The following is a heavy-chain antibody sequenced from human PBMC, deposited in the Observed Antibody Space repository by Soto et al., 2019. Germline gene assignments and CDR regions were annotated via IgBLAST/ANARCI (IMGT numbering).Heavy chain of an antibody. CDR3: TTDIHGGNLLGMDV. CDR2: IKSKXDGGTT. Sequence: GLEWVSRIKSKXDGGTTDYAAPVKGRFTISRDDSKNTLYLQMNSLKTEDTAVYYCTTDIHGGNLLGMDVWGQGTTVTVSS. D-gene: IGHD2-15*01. J-gene: IGHJ6*02. V-gene: IGHV3-15*01.